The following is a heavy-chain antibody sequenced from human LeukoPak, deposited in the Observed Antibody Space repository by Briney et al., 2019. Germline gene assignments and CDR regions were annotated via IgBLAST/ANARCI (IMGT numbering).Heavy chain of an antibody. CDR2: IKQDGSEK. CDR1: GFTFSSYW. D-gene: IGHD1-26*01. J-gene: IGHJ4*02. CDR3: AKDLRGSHDY. Sequence: GGSLRLSCATSGFTFSSYWMNWVRQAPGKGLEWVANIKQDGSEKYYVDSVKGRFTISRDNAKNSLYLEMNSLRGEDTAVYYCAKDLRGSHDYWGQGTLVTVSA. V-gene: IGHV3-7*05.